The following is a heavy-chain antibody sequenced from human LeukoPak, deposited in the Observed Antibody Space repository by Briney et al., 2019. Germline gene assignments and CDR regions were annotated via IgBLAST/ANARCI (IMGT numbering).Heavy chain of an antibody. CDR3: AREDPQTKVPEGMDV. D-gene: IGHD4/OR15-4a*01. CDR1: GGSISHYY. J-gene: IGHJ6*02. Sequence: SSETLSLTCTVSGGSISHYYWSWIRQPPGKGPEWIGYIYYTGTTNYNPSLKSRVTISVDTSKNQFSLKSNSVTAADTAVYYCAREDPQTKVPEGMDVWGQGTTVTVSS. CDR2: IYYTGTT. V-gene: IGHV4-59*01.